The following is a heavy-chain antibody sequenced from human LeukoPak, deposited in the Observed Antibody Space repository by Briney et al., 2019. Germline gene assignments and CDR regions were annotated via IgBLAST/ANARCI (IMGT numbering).Heavy chain of an antibody. Sequence: GGSLRLSCTGSGFTFSTSGMNWVRQAPGRGLDWISYISSSSDTIVYAGSAKGRFTSSRDNAKNSLYLQMNSLRVEDTAVYYCASPLGDSVFYWGQGTLVTVSS. V-gene: IGHV3-48*04. CDR3: ASPLGDSVFY. D-gene: IGHD4-17*01. J-gene: IGHJ4*02. CDR1: GFTFSTSG. CDR2: ISSSSDTI.